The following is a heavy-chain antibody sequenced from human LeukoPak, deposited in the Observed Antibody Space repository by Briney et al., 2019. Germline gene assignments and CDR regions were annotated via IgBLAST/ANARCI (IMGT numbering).Heavy chain of an antibody. CDR2: IIPIFGTA. D-gene: IGHD1-26*01. CDR1: GGTFSRYA. J-gene: IGHJ5*02. V-gene: IGHV1-69*06. Sequence: ASVKVSCKASGGTFSRYAISWVRQAPGQGLGWMGGIIPIFGTANYAQKFQGRVTITADKSTSTAYMELSSLRSEDTAVYYCASSPYSGSYSDWFDPWGQGTLVTVSS. CDR3: ASSPYSGSYSDWFDP.